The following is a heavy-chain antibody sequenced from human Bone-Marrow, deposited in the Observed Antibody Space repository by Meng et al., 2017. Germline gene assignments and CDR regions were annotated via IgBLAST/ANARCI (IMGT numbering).Heavy chain of an antibody. CDR3: AREWGTLATAADDY. CDR1: GGSISASSFY. D-gene: IGHD6-13*01. CDR2: LHDSGST. Sequence: RLQLQKSGPGLVTHSETLSLTCNVSGGSISASSFYWGWIRQAPGKGLELIGTLHDSGSTYYNPSLKSRVTISADTSNSQFSLKLSSVTAADTAVYYCAREWGTLATAADDYWGQGTLVTVSS. J-gene: IGHJ4*02. V-gene: IGHV4-39*06.